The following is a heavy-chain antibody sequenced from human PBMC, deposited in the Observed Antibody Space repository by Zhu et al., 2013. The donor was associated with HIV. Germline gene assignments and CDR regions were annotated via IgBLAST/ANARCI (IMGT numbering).Heavy chain of an antibody. D-gene: IGHD3-10*01. CDR3: ARDFGEPLNYYYYGMDV. Sequence: QVQLQESGPGLVKPSETLSLTCTVSGGSVSSGSYYWSWIRQHPGKGLEWIGYIYNSGNTYYNPSLKSRVIISVDTSKNQFSLKLSSVTAADTAVYYCARDFGEPLNYYYYGMDVWGQGTTVTVSS. CDR1: GGSVSSGSYY. CDR2: IYNSGNT. J-gene: IGHJ6*02. V-gene: IGHV4-31*03.